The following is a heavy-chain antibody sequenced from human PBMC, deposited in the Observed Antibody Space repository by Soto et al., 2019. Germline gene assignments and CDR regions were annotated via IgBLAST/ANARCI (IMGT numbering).Heavy chain of an antibody. J-gene: IGHJ6*01. D-gene: IGHD6-13*01. Sequence: QVQLVQSGAEVKKPGSSVKVSCKASGGTFSSYAISWVRQAPGQGLEWMGGIIPIFGTANYAQKFQGRVTITADKCTTSVYMELSSLRSEDTGEYYCAREHKWVYVGSYGYYAVAVW. CDR3: AREHKWVYVGSYGYYAVAV. CDR2: IIPIFGTA. CDR1: GGTFSSYA. V-gene: IGHV1-69*06.